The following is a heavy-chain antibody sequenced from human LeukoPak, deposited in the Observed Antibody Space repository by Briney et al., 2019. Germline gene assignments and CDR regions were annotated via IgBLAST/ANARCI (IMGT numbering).Heavy chain of an antibody. CDR1: GGSFSGYY. Sequence: SETLSLTCAVYGGSFSGYYWSWIRQPPGKGLEWIGEINHSGSTNYNPSLKSRVTISVDTSKNQFSLKLSSVTAADTAVYYCASTQYGYNAYWGQGTLVTVSS. V-gene: IGHV4-34*01. CDR2: INHSGST. J-gene: IGHJ4*02. D-gene: IGHD5-24*01. CDR3: ASTQYGYNAY.